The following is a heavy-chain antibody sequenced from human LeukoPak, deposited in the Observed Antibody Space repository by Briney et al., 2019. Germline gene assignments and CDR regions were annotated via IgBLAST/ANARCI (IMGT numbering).Heavy chain of an antibody. J-gene: IGHJ5*02. CDR1: GYTFTGYY. CDR3: ARGNGVGSSWYDWFDP. Sequence: WASVKVSCKASGYTFTGYYMHWVRQAPGQGLEWMGRINPNSGGTNYAQKFQGRVTMTRDTSISTAYMELSRLRSDDTAVYYCARGNGVGSSWYDWFDPWGQGTLVTVSS. V-gene: IGHV1-2*06. CDR2: INPNSGGT. D-gene: IGHD6-13*01.